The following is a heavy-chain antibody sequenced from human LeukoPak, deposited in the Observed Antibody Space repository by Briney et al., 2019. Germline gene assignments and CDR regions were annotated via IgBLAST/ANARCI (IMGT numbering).Heavy chain of an antibody. CDR2: ISAYNGNT. V-gene: IGHV1-18*01. CDR3: ARMDLRGVVGDAFDI. J-gene: IGHJ3*02. D-gene: IGHD3-10*01. Sequence: ASVKVSCKASGYTFISYDISWVRQAPGQGLEWMGWISAYNGNTNYAQKLQGRVTMTTDASTSTAYMELRSLRSDDTAVYYCARMDLRGVVGDAFDIWGQGTMVTVSS. CDR1: GYTFISYD.